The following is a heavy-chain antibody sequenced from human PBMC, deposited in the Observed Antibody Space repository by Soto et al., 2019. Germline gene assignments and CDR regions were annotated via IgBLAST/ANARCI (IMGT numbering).Heavy chain of an antibody. CDR3: ARSYSSGWEFDY. D-gene: IGHD6-19*01. J-gene: IGHJ4*02. V-gene: IGHV3-11*01. CDR2: ISSTGRTI. CDR1: GFTFMNYY. Sequence: GGSLRLSCGASGFTFMNYYMSCILQSPGKGLEWVSYISSTGRTIYYADSVKGRFTVSRDNAQNSLSLKLNSLRVEDTAVYYCARSYSSGWEFDYWGQGTQVTVSS.